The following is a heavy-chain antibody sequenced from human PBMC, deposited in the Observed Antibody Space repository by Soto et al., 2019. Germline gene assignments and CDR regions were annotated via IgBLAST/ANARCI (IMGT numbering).Heavy chain of an antibody. CDR2: IRSKANSYAT. V-gene: IGHV3-73*01. CDR3: TRPVVPAATTYYYYYGMDV. J-gene: IGHJ6*02. Sequence: GSLRLSCAASGFTFSGSAMHWVRQASGKGLEWVGRIRSKANSYATAYAASVKGRFTISRDDSKNTAYLQMNSLKTEDTAVYYCTRPVVPAATTYYYYYGMDVWGQGTTVTVS. CDR1: GFTFSGSA. D-gene: IGHD2-2*01.